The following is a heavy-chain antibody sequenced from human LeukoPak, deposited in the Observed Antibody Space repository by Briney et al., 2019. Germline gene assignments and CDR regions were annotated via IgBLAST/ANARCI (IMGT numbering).Heavy chain of an antibody. CDR3: ARVPLAGFWSDYYRNWFDP. V-gene: IGHV1-8*01. CDR1: GYTFTSYD. CDR2: MNPNSGNT. Sequence: ASVTVSCTASGYTFTSYDINWVRQATGQGLEWMGWMNPNSGNTGYAQKFQGRVTMTRNTSISTAYMELSSLRSEDTAVYYCARVPLAGFWSDYYRNWFDPWGQGTLVTVSS. D-gene: IGHD3-3*01. J-gene: IGHJ5*02.